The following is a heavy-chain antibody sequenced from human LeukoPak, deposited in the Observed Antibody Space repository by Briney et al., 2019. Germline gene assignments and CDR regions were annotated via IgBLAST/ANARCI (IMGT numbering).Heavy chain of an antibody. CDR3: EREDYIAAAGADY. D-gene: IGHD6-13*01. V-gene: IGHV1-2*02. CDR2: INPNSGGT. Sequence: GASVKVSCKASGYTFTGYYMHWVRQAPGQGLECMGWINPNSGGTNYAQKVQCRGTMTRDTSISTAYNELSRLSPDDTAVYYCEREDYIAAAGADYWGQGTLVTVSS. J-gene: IGHJ4*02. CDR1: GYTFTGYY.